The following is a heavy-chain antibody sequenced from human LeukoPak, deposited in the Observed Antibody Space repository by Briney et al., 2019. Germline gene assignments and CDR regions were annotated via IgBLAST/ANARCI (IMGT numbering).Heavy chain of an antibody. D-gene: IGHD3-22*01. Sequence: GGSLRLSCAASGFTFTTYAMSWVRQSPGKGLEWVSAISDSGVSTNYADSVKGRFTISRDNSKNTLYLQMNSLRAEDTAVYYCARVPKGYYDSSGLDYWGQGTLVTVSS. CDR3: ARVPKGYYDSSGLDY. J-gene: IGHJ4*02. V-gene: IGHV3-23*01. CDR1: GFTFTTYA. CDR2: ISDSGVST.